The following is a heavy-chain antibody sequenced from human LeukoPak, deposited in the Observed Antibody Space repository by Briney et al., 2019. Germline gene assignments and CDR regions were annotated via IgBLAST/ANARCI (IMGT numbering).Heavy chain of an antibody. CDR1: GFTFDDYA. CDR2: ISWNSGSI. D-gene: IGHD2-21*02. J-gene: IGHJ4*02. Sequence: GGSLRLSCAASGFTFDDYAMHWVRQAPGKGLEWVSGISWNSGSIGYADPVKGRFTISRDNAKNSLYLQMNSLRAEDTALYYCAKVGRAARRHIVVVTATAFDYWGQGTLVTVFS. CDR3: AKVGRAARRHIVVVTATAFDY. V-gene: IGHV3-9*01.